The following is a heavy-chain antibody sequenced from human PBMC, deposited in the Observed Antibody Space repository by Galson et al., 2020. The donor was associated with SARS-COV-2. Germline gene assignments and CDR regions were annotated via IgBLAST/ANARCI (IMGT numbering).Heavy chain of an antibody. V-gene: IGHV1-2*02. J-gene: IGHJ2*01. Sequence: ASVKVSCKASGYTFTGYYMHWVRQAPGQGLEWMGWINPNSGGTNYAQKFQGRVTMTRDTSISTAYMELSRLRSDDTAVYYCARDNGITMVRGVIVHWYFDLWGRGTLVTVSS. CDR1: GYTFTGYY. D-gene: IGHD3-10*01. CDR3: ARDNGITMVRGVIVHWYFDL. CDR2: INPNSGGT.